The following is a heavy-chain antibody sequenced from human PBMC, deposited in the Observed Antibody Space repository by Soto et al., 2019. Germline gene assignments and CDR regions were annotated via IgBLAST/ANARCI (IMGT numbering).Heavy chain of an antibody. V-gene: IGHV1-69*01. CDR3: ARASYYYDSSGPLDAFDI. CDR2: IIPIFGTA. J-gene: IGHJ3*02. CDR1: GGTFSSYA. Sequence: SVKFSCNASGGTFSSYAISWVRQAPGQWLEWMGGIIPIFGTANYAQKFQGRVTITADESTSTAYMELSSLRSEDTAVYYCARASYYYDSSGPLDAFDIWGQGTMVTVSS. D-gene: IGHD3-22*01.